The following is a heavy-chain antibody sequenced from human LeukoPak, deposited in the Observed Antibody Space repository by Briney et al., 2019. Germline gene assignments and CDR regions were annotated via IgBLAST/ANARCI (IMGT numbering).Heavy chain of an antibody. CDR1: GYTFTGYY. V-gene: IGHV1-2*02. CDR3: AREGIVGASAIDH. CDR2: INPNSGGT. J-gene: IGHJ4*02. Sequence: GASVKVSCKASGYTFTGYYMHWVRQAPGQGLEWMGWINPNSGGTNYAQKFQGRVTMTRDTSISTAYMELSRLRSDDTAVYYCAREGIVGASAIDHWGQGTLVTVSS. D-gene: IGHD1-26*01.